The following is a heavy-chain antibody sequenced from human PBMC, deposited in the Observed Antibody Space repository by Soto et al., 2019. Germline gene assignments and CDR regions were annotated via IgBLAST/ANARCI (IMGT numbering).Heavy chain of an antibody. J-gene: IGHJ4*02. CDR3: ATSGNSVPPNFDY. Sequence: SVKVSCKASGGTFSSYAISWVRQAPGQGLEWMGGIIPIFGTANYAQKFQGRVTITADESTSTAYMELSSLRSEDTAVYYCATSGNSVPPNFDYWGQGTLVTVS. CDR2: IIPIFGTA. CDR1: GGTFSSYA. V-gene: IGHV1-69*13. D-gene: IGHD2-21*02.